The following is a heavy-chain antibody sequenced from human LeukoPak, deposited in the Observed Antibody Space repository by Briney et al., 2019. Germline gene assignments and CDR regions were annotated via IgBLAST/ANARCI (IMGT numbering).Heavy chain of an antibody. CDR3: AREDRYSSGWRSYAFDI. V-gene: IGHV3-11*04. J-gene: IGHJ3*02. Sequence: GGSLRLSCAAFGFTFSDYYMSWIRQAPGKGLEWVSYISSSGSTIYYADSVKGRFTISRDNAKNSLYLQMNSLRAEDTAVYYCAREDRYSSGWRSYAFDIWGQGTMVTASS. D-gene: IGHD6-19*01. CDR1: GFTFSDYY. CDR2: ISSSGSTI.